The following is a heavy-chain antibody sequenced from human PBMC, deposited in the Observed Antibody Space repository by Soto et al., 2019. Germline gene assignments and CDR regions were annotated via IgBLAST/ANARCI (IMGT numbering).Heavy chain of an antibody. Sequence: QVQLVESGGGVVQPGRSLRLSCAASGFTFSSYGMHWVRQAPGKGLEWVAVISYDGSNKYYADSVKGRFTISRDNSKNTLYLQMNSLRAEDTAVYYCATGGSSAMEKRGPFYDYWGQGTLVTVSS. CDR1: GFTFSSYG. D-gene: IGHD5-18*01. CDR2: ISYDGSNK. J-gene: IGHJ4*02. CDR3: ATGGSSAMEKRGPFYDY. V-gene: IGHV3-30*03.